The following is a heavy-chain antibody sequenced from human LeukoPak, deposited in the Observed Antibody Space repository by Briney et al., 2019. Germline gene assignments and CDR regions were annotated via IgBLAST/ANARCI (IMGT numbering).Heavy chain of an antibody. CDR3: ARAPPGDYSGWYGRRAFDI. Sequence: AGGSLRLSCAAFGFTVSSNYMSWVRQAPGKGLEWVSVIYSGGSTYYADSVKGRFTISRDNSKNTLYLQMNSLRAEDTAVYYCARAPPGDYSGWYGRRAFDIWGQGTMVTVSS. CDR2: IYSGGST. CDR1: GFTVSSNY. V-gene: IGHV3-66*01. D-gene: IGHD6-19*01. J-gene: IGHJ3*02.